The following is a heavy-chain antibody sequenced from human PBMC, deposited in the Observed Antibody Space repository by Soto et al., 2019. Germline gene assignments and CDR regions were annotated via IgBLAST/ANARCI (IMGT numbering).Heavy chain of an antibody. V-gene: IGHV4-34*01. Sequence: PSETLSLTCVVSGGSLSDYFWSWIRQPPGMALEWIGEINHLGSINYNPSLKSRVTMSVDTSKNQFSLTLNSVTAADTATYYCARGGISHWAYFYYMDVWDGGTTVTVSS. J-gene: IGHJ6*03. CDR2: INHLGSI. CDR3: ARGGISHWAYFYYMDV. CDR1: GGSLSDYF. D-gene: IGHD2-21*01.